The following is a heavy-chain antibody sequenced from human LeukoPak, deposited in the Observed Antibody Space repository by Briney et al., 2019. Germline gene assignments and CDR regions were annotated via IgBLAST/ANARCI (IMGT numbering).Heavy chain of an antibody. CDR3: AKSVVYYDFRSLPNDY. Sequence: PGGSLRLSCAASGFTFSNYGMHWVRQAPGKGLEWVAIISSDGSNKYYADSVKGRFTISRDNSKNTLFLQMNSLRAEDTAVYYCAKSVVYYDFRSLPNDYWGQGTLVTVSS. D-gene: IGHD3-3*01. V-gene: IGHV3-30*18. CDR2: ISSDGSNK. CDR1: GFTFSNYG. J-gene: IGHJ4*02.